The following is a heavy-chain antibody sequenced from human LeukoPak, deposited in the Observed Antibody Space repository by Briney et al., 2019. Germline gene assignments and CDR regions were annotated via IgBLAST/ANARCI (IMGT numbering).Heavy chain of an antibody. Sequence: GGSLRLSCAASGFTFSSYSMNWVRQAPGKGLEWVSSISSSSYIYYADSVKGRFTISRDNAKNSLYLQMNSLRAEDTAVYYCARLSSIAAAGTTDWFDPWGQGTLVTVSS. CDR2: ISSSSYI. CDR1: GFTFSSYS. D-gene: IGHD6-13*01. V-gene: IGHV3-21*01. J-gene: IGHJ5*02. CDR3: ARLSSIAAAGTTDWFDP.